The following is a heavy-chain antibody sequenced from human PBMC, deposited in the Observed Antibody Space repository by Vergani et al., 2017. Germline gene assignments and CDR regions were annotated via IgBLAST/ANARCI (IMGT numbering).Heavy chain of an antibody. CDR3: ARDQGSGTNRHHYGMDV. Sequence: EENLVESGGGLVKPGGSLRLSCVASGFTFGSYSVNWVRQVPGRGLEWVSSISSSGNYVYYTASVKGRFSISRDNAKSLLSLQMNSLRADDTAVYYCARDQGSGTNRHHYGMDVWGQGTTVTVSS. J-gene: IGHJ6*02. CDR2: ISSSGNYV. CDR1: GFTFGSYS. D-gene: IGHD3-10*01. V-gene: IGHV3-21*06.